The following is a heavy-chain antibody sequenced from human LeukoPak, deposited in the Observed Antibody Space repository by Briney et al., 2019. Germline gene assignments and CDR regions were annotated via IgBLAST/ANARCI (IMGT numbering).Heavy chain of an antibody. D-gene: IGHD6-13*01. J-gene: IGHJ6*02. CDR1: GFTFSSYS. Sequence: GGSLRLSCAASGFTFSSYSMNWVRQAPGNGLEWVSSISSSSSYIYYADSVKGRFTISRDNAKNSLYLQMNSLRAEDTAVYYCARDRSSSWDYYYGMDVWGQGTTVTVSS. CDR3: ARDRSSSWDYYYGMDV. V-gene: IGHV3-21*01. CDR2: ISSSSSYI.